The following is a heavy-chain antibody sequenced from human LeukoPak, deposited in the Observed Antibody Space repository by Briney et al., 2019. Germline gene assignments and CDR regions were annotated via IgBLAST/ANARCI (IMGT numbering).Heavy chain of an antibody. D-gene: IGHD4-17*01. J-gene: IGHJ4*02. V-gene: IGHV4-59*01. CDR3: ARGHYGDYVGHYYFDY. Sequence: SETLSLTCTVSGGSINSYYWSWIRQPPGKGLGWIGYIYYSGSTNYNPSLKSRVTISVDTSKNQFSLKLSSVTAADTAVYYCARGHYGDYVGHYYFDYWGQGTLVTVSS. CDR2: IYYSGST. CDR1: GGSINSYY.